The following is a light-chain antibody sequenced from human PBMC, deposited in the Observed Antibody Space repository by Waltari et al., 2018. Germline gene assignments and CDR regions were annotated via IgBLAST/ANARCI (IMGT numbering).Light chain of an antibody. J-gene: IGKJ3*01. CDR3: QQYSTSVFA. V-gene: IGKV3-20*01. Sequence: EIVLAQSPGTLSLSPGERATLSCRASQSVNSNYLAWYQQKPGQAPRLLIYGASNRATGIPDRFSGSGSGTDFTLTISRLEPEDFAVYYCQQYSTSVFAFGPGTKVDIK. CDR2: GAS. CDR1: QSVNSNY.